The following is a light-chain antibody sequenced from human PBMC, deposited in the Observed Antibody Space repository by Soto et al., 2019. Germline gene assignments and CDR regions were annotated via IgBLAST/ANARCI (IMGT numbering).Light chain of an antibody. CDR1: SSNIGAGYD. J-gene: IGLJ3*02. CDR2: GNS. Sequence: QSVLTQPPSVSGAPGQRVTISCTGSSSNIGAGYDVHWYQQLPGTAPKLLIYGNSNRPSGVPDRFSGSKSGTSASLAITGLQAEDEADYYCQSYDSSLFWVFGGGTLLTVL. V-gene: IGLV1-40*01. CDR3: QSYDSSLFWV.